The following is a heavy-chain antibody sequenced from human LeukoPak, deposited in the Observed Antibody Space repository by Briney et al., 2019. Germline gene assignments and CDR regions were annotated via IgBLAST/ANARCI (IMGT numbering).Heavy chain of an antibody. CDR3: ARLSLLLLSPGFDY. V-gene: IGHV4-39*01. D-gene: IGHD2-15*01. J-gene: IGHJ4*02. CDR2: IYYSGST. CDR1: GGSISSSSYY. Sequence: SETLSLTCTVSGGSISSSSYYWGWIRQPPGKGLEWIGSIYYSGSTYYNPSLKSRVTVSVDTSKNQFSLKLSSVTAADTAVYYCARLSLLLLSPGFDYWGQGTLVTVSS.